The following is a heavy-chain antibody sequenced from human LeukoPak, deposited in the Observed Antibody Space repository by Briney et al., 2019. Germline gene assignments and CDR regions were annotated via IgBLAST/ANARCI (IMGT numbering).Heavy chain of an antibody. CDR2: IYYSGST. CDR3: ARHPQWAEAGSFDY. V-gene: IGHV4-59*08. D-gene: IGHD6-13*01. Sequence: SETLSPTCTVSGGSVSSYYWSWIRQPPGKGLEWIGHIYYSGSTNYNPSLKSRVTISVDTSKNQFSLKVSSVTAADTAVYYCARHPQWAEAGSFDYWGQGTLVIVSS. J-gene: IGHJ4*02. CDR1: GGSVSSYY.